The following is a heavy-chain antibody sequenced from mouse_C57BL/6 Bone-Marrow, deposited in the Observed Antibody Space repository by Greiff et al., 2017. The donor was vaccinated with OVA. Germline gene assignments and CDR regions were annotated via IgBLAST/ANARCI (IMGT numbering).Heavy chain of an antibody. J-gene: IGHJ4*01. Sequence: VQLQQSVAELVRPGASVKLSCTASGFNIKNTYMHWVKQRPEQGLEWIGRIDPANGNTKYAPKFQGKATITADTSSNTAYLQLSSLTSEDTAIYYCITTVVATRYYYAMDYWGQGTSVTVSS. D-gene: IGHD1-1*01. CDR3: ITTVVATRYYYAMDY. CDR1: GFNIKNTY. V-gene: IGHV14-3*01. CDR2: IDPANGNT.